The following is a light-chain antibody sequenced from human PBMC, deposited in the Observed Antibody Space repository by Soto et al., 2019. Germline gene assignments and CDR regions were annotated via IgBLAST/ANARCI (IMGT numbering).Light chain of an antibody. CDR3: CSYAGSYTFDVV. CDR2: DVS. Sequence: QSVRTQPRSVSGSPGQSVTISCTGTSSDVGGYNYVSWYQQHPGKAPKLMIYDVSKRPSGVPDRFSGSKSGNTASLTISGLQAEDEADYYCCSYAGSYTFDVVFGGGTKLTVL. CDR1: SSDVGGYNY. V-gene: IGLV2-11*01. J-gene: IGLJ2*01.